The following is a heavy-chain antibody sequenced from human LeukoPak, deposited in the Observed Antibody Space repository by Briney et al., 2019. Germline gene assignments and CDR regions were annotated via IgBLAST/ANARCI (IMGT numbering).Heavy chain of an antibody. Sequence: GGSLRLSCAASGLTFSSYWMSWFRQAPGEGLEWVANIKQDGIEKYYMDSVKGLFTISRDNAENSLFLQLNSLRAEDTAVYYCARELSRGADCWGQGTLVTVSS. CDR3: ARELSRGADC. D-gene: IGHD2-8*01. CDR2: IKQDGIEK. V-gene: IGHV3-7*05. J-gene: IGHJ4*02. CDR1: GLTFSSYW.